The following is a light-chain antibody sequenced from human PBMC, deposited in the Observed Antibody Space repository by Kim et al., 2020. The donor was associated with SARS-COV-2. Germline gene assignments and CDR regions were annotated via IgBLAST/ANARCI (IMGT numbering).Light chain of an antibody. CDR3: QTWGTGIRV. J-gene: IGLJ3*02. Sequence: AVKLTCTLSSGNSSYAIAWHQQQPEKGPRYLMKLNSDGSHNKGDGIPDRFSGSSSGAERYLTISSLQSEDEADYYCQTWGTGIRVFGGGTKLTVL. V-gene: IGLV4-69*01. CDR2: LNSDGSH. CDR1: SGNSSYA.